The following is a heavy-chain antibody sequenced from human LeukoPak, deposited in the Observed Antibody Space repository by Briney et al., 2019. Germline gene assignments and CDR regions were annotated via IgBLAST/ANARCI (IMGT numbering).Heavy chain of an antibody. D-gene: IGHD2-15*01. Sequence: PGGSLRLSCAASGFTFSDYYMSWIRQAPGKGLEWVSYISSSGSTIYYADSVKGRFTISRDNAKNSLYLQMNSLRAEDTAVYYCARVGCSGGSCYSSYYYYYMDVWGKGTTVTVSS. CDR1: GFTFSDYY. V-gene: IGHV3-11*04. CDR3: ARVGCSGGSCYSSYYYYYMDV. CDR2: ISSSGSTI. J-gene: IGHJ6*03.